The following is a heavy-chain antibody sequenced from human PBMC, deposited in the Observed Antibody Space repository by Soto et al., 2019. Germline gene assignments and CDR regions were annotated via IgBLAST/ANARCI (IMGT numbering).Heavy chain of an antibody. CDR1: GFTFSSYA. V-gene: IGHV3-23*01. D-gene: IGHD3-3*01. CDR2: ISGSGDNT. J-gene: IGHJ6*03. CDR3: AKYLGTDDFWSAYYTYYYMDV. Sequence: EVQLLESGGGLVQPGGSLRLSCAASGFTFSSYALNWVRQAPGKGLEWVSVISGSGDNTYYADSVKGRFTISRDNSKNTLYLQMNRLRAEDTAVYYCAKYLGTDDFWSAYYTYYYMDVWGKGTTVTVSS.